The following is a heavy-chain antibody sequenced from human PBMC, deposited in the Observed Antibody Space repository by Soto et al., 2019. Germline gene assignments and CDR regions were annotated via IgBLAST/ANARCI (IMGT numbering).Heavy chain of an antibody. CDR3: ARDAVGRRYCSGGSCHVDI. V-gene: IGHV1-18*01. CDR2: ISAYNGNT. J-gene: IGHJ3*02. Sequence: ASVKVSCKASGYTFTSYGISWVRQAPGQGLEWMGWISAYNGNTNYAQKLQGRVTMTSDTSTSTAYMELRSLRSDDTAVYYCARDAVGRRYCSGGSCHVDIWGQGTMVTVSS. D-gene: IGHD2-15*01. CDR1: GYTFTSYG.